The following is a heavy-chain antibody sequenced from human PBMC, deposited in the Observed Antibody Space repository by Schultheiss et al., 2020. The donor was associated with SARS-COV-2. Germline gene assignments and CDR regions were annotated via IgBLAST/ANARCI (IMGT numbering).Heavy chain of an antibody. V-gene: IGHV3-30*02. CDR1: GFTFSSYG. Sequence: GGSLRLSCAASGFTFSSYGMHWVRQAPGKGLEWVAVIWYDGSNKYYADSVKGRFTISRDNSKSTLYLQMNSLRAEDTAVYYCAKGYSSSWFFDYWGQGTLVTVAS. D-gene: IGHD6-13*01. CDR3: AKGYSSSWFFDY. CDR2: IWYDGSNK. J-gene: IGHJ4*02.